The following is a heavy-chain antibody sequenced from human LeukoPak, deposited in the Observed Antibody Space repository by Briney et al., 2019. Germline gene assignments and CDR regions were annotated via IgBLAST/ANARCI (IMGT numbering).Heavy chain of an antibody. CDR1: GFTFSSYA. D-gene: IGHD3-10*01. V-gene: IGHV3-30-3*01. CDR3: GVLLVRDLIVFDF. CDR2: ISYDGSNK. Sequence: GGSLRLSCAASGFTFSSYAMHWVRQAPGKGLEWVAVISYDGSNKYYADSVKGRFTISRDNSKNTLYLQMNNLRAEDTAVNYWGVLLVRDLIVFDFGGQGTMVTVS. J-gene: IGHJ3*01.